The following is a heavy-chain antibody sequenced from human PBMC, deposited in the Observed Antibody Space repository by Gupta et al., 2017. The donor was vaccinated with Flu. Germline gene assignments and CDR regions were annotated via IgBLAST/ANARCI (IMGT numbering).Heavy chain of an antibody. CDR3: ARDSGGYSYGFRYFDY. V-gene: IGHV3-21*01. CDR2: ISSSSSYI. Sequence: EVQMVESGGGMVKPGGSLRLSCAASGFTFSSYSMNWVRQGPGKGLEWVSSISSSSSYIYYADSVKGRFTISRDNAKNSLYLQMNSLRAEDTAVYYCARDSGGYSYGFRYFDYWGQGTLVTVSS. CDR1: GFTFSSYS. D-gene: IGHD5-18*01. J-gene: IGHJ4*02.